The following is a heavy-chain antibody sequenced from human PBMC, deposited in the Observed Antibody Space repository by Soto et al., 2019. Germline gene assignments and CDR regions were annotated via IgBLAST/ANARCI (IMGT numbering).Heavy chain of an antibody. Sequence: QAGGSLRLSCAASGFTFSSYEMNWVRQAPGKGLEWVSYISSSGSIMYYADSVKGRFTISRDNAKKSLYLQMNSLRAEDTAVYYCARGPYGMDVWGQGTTVTVSS. CDR1: GFTFSSYE. CDR2: ISSSGSIM. CDR3: ARGPYGMDV. V-gene: IGHV3-48*03. J-gene: IGHJ6*02.